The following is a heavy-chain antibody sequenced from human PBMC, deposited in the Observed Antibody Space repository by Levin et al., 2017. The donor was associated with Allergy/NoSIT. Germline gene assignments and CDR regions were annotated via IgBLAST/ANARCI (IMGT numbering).Heavy chain of an antibody. Sequence: SETLSLTCAISGDSVSSNSAAWNWIRQSPSRGLEWLGSTYYRSKWSNDYALSVKSRITINPDTSKNQFSLQLNSVTPEDTAVYYCARHPQWLLRNDAFDIWGQGTMVTVSS. CDR2: TYYRSKWSN. V-gene: IGHV6-1*01. CDR3: ARHPQWLLRNDAFDI. D-gene: IGHD6-19*01. CDR1: GDSVSSNSAA. J-gene: IGHJ3*02.